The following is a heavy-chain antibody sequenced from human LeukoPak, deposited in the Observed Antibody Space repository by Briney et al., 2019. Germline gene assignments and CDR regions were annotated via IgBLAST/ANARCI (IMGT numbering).Heavy chain of an antibody. J-gene: IGHJ4*02. D-gene: IGHD6-13*01. CDR3: AKDYGYSSSWYDY. Sequence: GGSLSLSCEASGFTFDDYGMHWVRQAPGKGLEWVSTISWNSASVGYVDSVKGRFTISRDNAKKTLYLQMNSLRPEDTALYYCAKDYGYSSSWYDYWGQGTLVTVSS. CDR2: ISWNSASV. V-gene: IGHV3-9*01. CDR1: GFTFDDYG.